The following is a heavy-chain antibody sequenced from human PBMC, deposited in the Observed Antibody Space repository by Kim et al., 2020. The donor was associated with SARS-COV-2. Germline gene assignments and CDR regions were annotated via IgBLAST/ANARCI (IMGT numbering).Heavy chain of an antibody. CDR2: IWYDGSNK. Sequence: GGSLRLSCAASGFTFSSYGMHWVRQAPGKGLEWVAVIWYDGSNKYYADSVKGRFTISRDNSKNTLYLQMNSLRAEDTAVYYCAKPIVGATGGNAFDIWGQGTMVTVSS. CDR1: GFTFSSYG. CDR3: AKPIVGATGGNAFDI. D-gene: IGHD1-26*01. V-gene: IGHV3-33*06. J-gene: IGHJ3*02.